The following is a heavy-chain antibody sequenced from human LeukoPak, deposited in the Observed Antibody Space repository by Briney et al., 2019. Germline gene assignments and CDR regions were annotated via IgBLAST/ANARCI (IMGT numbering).Heavy chain of an antibody. J-gene: IGHJ4*02. Sequence: GGSLRLSCAASGFTFSSYSMNWVRQAPGKGLEWVSSISSSSSYIYYADSVKGRLTISRDNAKNSLYLQMNSLRAEDTAVYYCARGWGGSFDFDYWGQGTLVTVSS. CDR3: ARGWGGSFDFDY. CDR2: ISSSSSYI. CDR1: GFTFSSYS. D-gene: IGHD1-26*01. V-gene: IGHV3-21*01.